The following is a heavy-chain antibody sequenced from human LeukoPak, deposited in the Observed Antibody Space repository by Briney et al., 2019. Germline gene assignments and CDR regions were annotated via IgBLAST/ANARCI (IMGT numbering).Heavy chain of an antibody. CDR2: IYASGSS. V-gene: IGHV4-61*09. D-gene: IGHD2-15*01. CDR1: GGSISSGRYY. Sequence: SETLSLTCTVSGGSISSGRYYWSWIRKPAGKGLEWIGHIYASGSSNYNPSLKSRVTISVDTSKDQFSLILSSVTAADTAVYYCARYWGLLATSGRGALDIWGQGTMVTVSS. CDR3: ARYWGLLATSGRGALDI. J-gene: IGHJ3*02.